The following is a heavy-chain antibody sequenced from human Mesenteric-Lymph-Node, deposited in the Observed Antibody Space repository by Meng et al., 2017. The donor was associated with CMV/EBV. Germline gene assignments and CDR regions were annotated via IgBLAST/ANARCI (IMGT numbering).Heavy chain of an antibody. Sequence: WVRQAPGKGLEWIGSIYYSGSTYYKSSLKSRVTISVDTSKNQFSLKLSSVTAADTAVYYCARVSFYCSSTSCEYGMDVWGQGTTVTVSS. J-gene: IGHJ6*02. CDR2: IYYSGST. V-gene: IGHV4-39*07. CDR3: ARVSFYCSSTSCEYGMDV. D-gene: IGHD2-2*01.